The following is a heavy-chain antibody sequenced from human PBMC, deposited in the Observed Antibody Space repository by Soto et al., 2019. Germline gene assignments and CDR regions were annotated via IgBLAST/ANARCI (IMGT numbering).Heavy chain of an antibody. J-gene: IGHJ6*02. CDR1: GADINTYS. D-gene: IGHD6-19*01. V-gene: IGHV4-4*07. CDR3: ARDREAGYNFYYGMDV. CDR2: IYTSASI. Sequence: PSETQSLTCSVSGADINTYSWTWIRQPAGKGLEWIGRIYTSASINYNPSLKGRVTLSVDTSTNQVSLRLASVTAADTAIYYCARDREAGYNFYYGMDVWGQGTTVTVS.